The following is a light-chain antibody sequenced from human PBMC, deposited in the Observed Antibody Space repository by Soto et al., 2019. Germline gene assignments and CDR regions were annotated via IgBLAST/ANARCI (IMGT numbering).Light chain of an antibody. CDR3: QKLFDSPIS. V-gene: IGKV1-9*01. J-gene: IGKJ5*01. CDR1: QVISTS. CDR2: AAS. Sequence: DIQLTQSPSFLSPSIGESVTITCRASQVISTSLAWYQVKPGKAPKLLIYAASTLESGVPSRFSATVSGTEFSLTITSLQPEDFETYYCQKLFDSPISVGQGTRLEI.